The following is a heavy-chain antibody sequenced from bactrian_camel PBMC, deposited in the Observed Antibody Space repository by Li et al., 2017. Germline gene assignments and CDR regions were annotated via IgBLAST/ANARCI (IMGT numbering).Heavy chain of an antibody. Sequence: HVQLVESGGGSVQAGGSLRLSCEASGFPFISARMGWFRQAPGKEREGVAVIGSDSTTTYTDSVKGRFTISKDNAKRTLYLQMNSLKPEDTAMYYCALASWGIATMNPNEYPYWGQGTQVTVS. V-gene: IGHV3S55*01. CDR3: ALASWGIATMNPNEYPY. D-gene: IGHD4*01. CDR1: GFPFISAR. CDR2: IGSDSTT. J-gene: IGHJ4*01.